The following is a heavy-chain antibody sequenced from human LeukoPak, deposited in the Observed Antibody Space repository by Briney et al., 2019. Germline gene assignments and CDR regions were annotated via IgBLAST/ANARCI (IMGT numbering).Heavy chain of an antibody. V-gene: IGHV3-23*01. CDR3: AKDHYYGSGSYPYNWFDP. D-gene: IGHD3-10*01. CDR1: GFTFSSYA. J-gene: IGHJ5*02. CDR2: ISGSGGGA. Sequence: GGSLRLSCAASGFTFSSYAMSWVRQAPGKGLEWASAISGSGGGAYYADSVKGRFTISRDNSKNTLYLQMNSLRAEDTAVYYCAKDHYYGSGSYPYNWFDPWGQGTLVTVSS.